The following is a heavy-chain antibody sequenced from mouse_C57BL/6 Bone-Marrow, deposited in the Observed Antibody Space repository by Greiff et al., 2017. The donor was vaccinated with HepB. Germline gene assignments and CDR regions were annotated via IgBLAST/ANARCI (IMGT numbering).Heavy chain of an antibody. CDR3: ARRGVYYGYLFAY. V-gene: IGHV1-66*01. J-gene: IGHJ3*01. D-gene: IGHD2-2*01. CDR2: IYPGSGNT. CDR1: GYSFTSYY. Sequence: VQLQQSGPELVKPGASVKISCKASGYSFTSYYIHWVKQRPGQGLEWIGWIYPGSGNTKYNEKFKGKATLTADTSSSTAYMQLSSLTSEDSAVYYCARRGVYYGYLFAYWGQGTLVTVSA.